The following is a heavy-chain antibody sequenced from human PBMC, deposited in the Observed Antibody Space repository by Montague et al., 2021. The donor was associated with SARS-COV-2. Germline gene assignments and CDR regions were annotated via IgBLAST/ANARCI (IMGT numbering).Heavy chain of an antibody. J-gene: IGHJ4*02. CDR1: GDSVSSNSAA. D-gene: IGHD3-3*01. CDR2: THHRPKWYN. Sequence: CAISGDSVSSNSAAWNWLRQSPSRGLEWLGRTHHRPKWYNDYAVSVKSRITINPDTSKNQFSLQLNSVTAADTAVYYCARKASRSITIFGEVTTSYYFDYWGQGTLVTDSS. V-gene: IGHV6-1*01. CDR3: ARKASRSITIFGEVTTSYYFDY.